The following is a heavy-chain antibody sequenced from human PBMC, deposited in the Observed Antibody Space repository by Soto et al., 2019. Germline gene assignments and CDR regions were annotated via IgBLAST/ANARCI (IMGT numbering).Heavy chain of an antibody. Sequence: ASVKVSCKASGCTFTGYYMHWVRQAPGQGLEWMGWINPDSGGTNYAQKFQGRVTMTRDTSISTAYMELSRLRSDDTAVYYCAREHYGSGSYPGTHKNWFDPWGQGTLVTVSS. CDR3: AREHYGSGSYPGTHKNWFDP. J-gene: IGHJ5*02. D-gene: IGHD3-10*01. V-gene: IGHV1-2*02. CDR1: GCTFTGYY. CDR2: INPDSGGT.